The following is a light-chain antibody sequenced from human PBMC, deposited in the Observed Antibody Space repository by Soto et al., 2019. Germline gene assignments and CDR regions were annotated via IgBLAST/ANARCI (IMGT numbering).Light chain of an antibody. Sequence: AIRMTQSPSSFSASTGDRVTITCGASQSISSYLALYQQKPGKAPKLLIYAASTLQSGVPSRFSGSGSGTDFTLTISCLQSEDFATYYCQQYYSYPLTFGGGTKVDIK. CDR3: QQYYSYPLT. CDR2: AAS. CDR1: QSISSY. J-gene: IGKJ4*01. V-gene: IGKV1-8*01.